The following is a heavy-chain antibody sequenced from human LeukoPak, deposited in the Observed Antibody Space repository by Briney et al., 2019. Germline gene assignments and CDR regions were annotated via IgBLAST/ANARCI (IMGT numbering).Heavy chain of an antibody. CDR3: ARDHDFWSVTDY. CDR1: GFTFSSNN. D-gene: IGHD3-3*01. J-gene: IGHJ4*02. Sequence: PGGSLRLSCAASGFTFSSNNMNWVRQGPGKGLEWVSSISSSSSYIYYADSVKGRFTISRDNAKNSLYLQMNSLRAEDTAVYYCARDHDFWSVTDYWGQGTLVTVSS. V-gene: IGHV3-21*01. CDR2: ISSSSSYI.